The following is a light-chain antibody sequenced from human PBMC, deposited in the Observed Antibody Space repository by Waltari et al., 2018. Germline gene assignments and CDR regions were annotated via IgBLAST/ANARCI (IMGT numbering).Light chain of an antibody. J-gene: IGKJ1*01. CDR2: DAS. CDR3: QQYGTSPTWT. V-gene: IGKV3-20*01. Sequence: EIVLTQSPDTLSLSPGERATLSCRASQSGSGSYLAWYQQKPGQAPRLLISDASSRATDIPDSFSGSGSGTDFTLTISRLEPEDFAVYYCQQYGTSPTWTFGQGTKVEIK. CDR1: QSGSGSY.